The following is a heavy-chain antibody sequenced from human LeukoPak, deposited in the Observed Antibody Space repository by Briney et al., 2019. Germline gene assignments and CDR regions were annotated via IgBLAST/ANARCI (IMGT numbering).Heavy chain of an antibody. D-gene: IGHD2-2*01. J-gene: IGHJ6*02. CDR2: IISGSGDI. CDR1: GFTFSSYA. V-gene: IGHV3-21*01. CDR3: VRGTRDYYGMDV. Sequence: PGGSLRLSCAASGFTFSSYAMAWVSQAPGKGLEWVSSIISGSGDIHCPDSLKGRFTFSRDNAKNSLYLEVNSLRAEDTAVYYCVRGTRDYYGMDVWGQGTTVTVS.